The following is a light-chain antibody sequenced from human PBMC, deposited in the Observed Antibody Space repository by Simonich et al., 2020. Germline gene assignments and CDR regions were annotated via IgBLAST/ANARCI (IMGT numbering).Light chain of an antibody. Sequence: QSVLTQPPSASGTPGQRVTISCSGSSSNIGSNTVNWYQQHPGKAPKLMIYEVSKRPSGVPDRFSGSKSGNTASLTISGLQAEDEADYYCCSYAGSSTWVFGGGTKLTVL. CDR3: CSYAGSSTWV. CDR1: SSNIGSNT. CDR2: EVS. J-gene: IGLJ3*02. V-gene: IGLV2-23*02.